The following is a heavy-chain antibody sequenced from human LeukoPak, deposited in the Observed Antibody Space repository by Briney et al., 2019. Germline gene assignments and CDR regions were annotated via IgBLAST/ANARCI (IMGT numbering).Heavy chain of an antibody. D-gene: IGHD6-13*01. CDR1: GFTFSSYA. CDR2: ISYDGSNK. Sequence: SGGSLRLSCAASGFTFSSYAMHWVRQAPGKGLEWVAVISYDGSNKYYADSVKGRFTISRDNSKNTLYLQMNSLRAEDTAVYYCARADSSSWFSEFDYWGQGTLVTVSS. V-gene: IGHV3-30*04. CDR3: ARADSSSWFSEFDY. J-gene: IGHJ4*02.